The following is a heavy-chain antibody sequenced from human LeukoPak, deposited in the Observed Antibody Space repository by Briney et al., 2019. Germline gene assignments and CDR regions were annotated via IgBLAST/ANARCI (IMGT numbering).Heavy chain of an antibody. V-gene: IGHV4-59*01. CDR2: IYYSGST. Sequence: SETLSLTCTVSGGSISSYYWSWIRQPPGKGLEWIGYIYYSGSTNYNPSLKSRVTISVDTSKNQFSLKLSSVTAADTAVYYCARRGGDYDILTGYSYNWFDPWGQGTLVTVSS. CDR1: GGSISSYY. J-gene: IGHJ5*02. D-gene: IGHD3-9*01. CDR3: ARRGGDYDILTGYSYNWFDP.